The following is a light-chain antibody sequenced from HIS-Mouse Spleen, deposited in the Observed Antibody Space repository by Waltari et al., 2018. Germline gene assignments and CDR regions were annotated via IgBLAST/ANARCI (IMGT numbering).Light chain of an antibody. CDR3: NSRDSSGNHVV. CDR1: SLRSYY. CDR2: GKN. Sequence: SSELTQDPAVSVALGQTVRITCQGDSLRSYYASWYQHKPGQAPGLVIYGKNNRPSGIPDRFSGSSSGNTASLTITGAQAEDEADYYCNSRDSSGNHVVFGGGTKLTVL. J-gene: IGLJ2*01. V-gene: IGLV3-19*01.